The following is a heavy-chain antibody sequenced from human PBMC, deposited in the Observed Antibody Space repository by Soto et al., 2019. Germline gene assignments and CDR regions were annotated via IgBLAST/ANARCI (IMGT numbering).Heavy chain of an antibody. CDR1: GFTFSSYA. J-gene: IGHJ3*02. CDR3: AKDTYSSSSAVRFDAFDI. CDR2: ISGSGDST. Sequence: PGGSLRLSCAASGFTFSSYAMSWVRQAPGKGLEWVSVISGSGDSTYYADSVRGRFTISRDNSKNTLYLQMNSLRAEDTAVYYCAKDTYSSSSAVRFDAFDIWGQGTMVTVSS. D-gene: IGHD6-6*01. V-gene: IGHV3-23*01.